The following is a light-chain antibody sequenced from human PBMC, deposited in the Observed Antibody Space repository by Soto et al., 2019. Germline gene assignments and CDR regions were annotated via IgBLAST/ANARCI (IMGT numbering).Light chain of an antibody. J-gene: IGKJ4*01. V-gene: IGKV3-11*01. CDR1: QSVSSY. CDR3: QQRSNWPLT. CDR2: DAS. Sequence: EIVLTQSPATLSLSPWERATLSCRASQSVSSYLAWYQQKPGQAPRLLSYDASNRATCIPARFSGSGSGTDFTLTISSLEPEDFAVYYCQQRSNWPLTFGGGTKVEIK.